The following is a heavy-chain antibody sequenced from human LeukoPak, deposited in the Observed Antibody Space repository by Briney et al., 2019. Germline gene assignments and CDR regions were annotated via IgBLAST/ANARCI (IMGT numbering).Heavy chain of an antibody. CDR2: MMYRGST. J-gene: IGHJ5*02. CDR1: GGSISNYY. V-gene: IGHV4-59*08. D-gene: IGHD2-2*01. CDR3: ARGGPSCSTTTCLIT. Sequence: SETLSLTCTLSGGSISNYYLSWIRQPPGKGLEGIGYMMYRGSTNYNPSLKSRVTISVDTSKNQFSLQLSSVTAAHTAVYFCARGGPSCSTTTCLITWGQGALVTVSS.